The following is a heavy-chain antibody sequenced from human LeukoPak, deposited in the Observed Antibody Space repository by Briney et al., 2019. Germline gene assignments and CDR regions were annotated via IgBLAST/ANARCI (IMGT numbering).Heavy chain of an antibody. Sequence: ASGKVSCKAAGYTFTGYYMRWGRQAPGQGLELMGWINPNSGGTNYAQKFQGRVTMTRDTSISTAYMELSRLRSDDTAVYYCAREITYYYDSSGYYPYWGQGTLVTVSS. CDR3: AREITYYYDSSGYYPY. CDR1: GYTFTGYY. CDR2: INPNSGGT. J-gene: IGHJ4*02. D-gene: IGHD3-22*01. V-gene: IGHV1-2*02.